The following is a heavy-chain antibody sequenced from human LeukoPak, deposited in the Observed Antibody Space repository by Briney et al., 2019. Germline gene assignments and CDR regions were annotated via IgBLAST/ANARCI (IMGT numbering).Heavy chain of an antibody. CDR1: GFTFSSYG. CDR2: IWYDGSNK. D-gene: IGHD3-9*01. J-gene: IGHJ6*02. CDR3: AKCSAGILTGYYRYGMDV. Sequence: GGSLRLSCAASGFTFSSYGMHWVRQAPGKGLEWVAVIWYDGSNKYYADSVKGRLTISRDNSKNTLYLQMNSLRAEDTAVYYCAKCSAGILTGYYRYGMDVWGQGTTVTVSS. V-gene: IGHV3-33*06.